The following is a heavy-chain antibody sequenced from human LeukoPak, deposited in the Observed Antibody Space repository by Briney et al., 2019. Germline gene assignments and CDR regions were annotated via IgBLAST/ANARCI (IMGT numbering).Heavy chain of an antibody. Sequence: PSQTLSLTCTVSGGSISSGGYYWSWIRQHPGKGLEWIGYIYYSGTTYYNPSLRSRVAISVDTSENQFSLKLSSVTAADTAVYYCARDMDSSGYYYDDAFDIWGQGTMVTVSS. CDR1: GGSISSGGYY. CDR2: IYYSGTT. J-gene: IGHJ3*02. V-gene: IGHV4-31*03. CDR3: ARDMDSSGYYYDDAFDI. D-gene: IGHD3-22*01.